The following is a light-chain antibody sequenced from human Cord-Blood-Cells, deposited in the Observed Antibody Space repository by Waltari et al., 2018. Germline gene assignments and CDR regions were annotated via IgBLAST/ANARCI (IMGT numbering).Light chain of an antibody. CDR2: EVS. CDR1: SSDVGSYNL. J-gene: IGLJ1*01. CDR3: CSYAGSYV. Sequence: QSALTQPASVSGSPGQSITISCTGTSSDVGSYNLVSWYQQHPGKAPKLMIYEVSKRPSGVSNRFSGSKSGNTASLTISGLQAEDEADYYCCSYAGSYVFGTGIKVTVL. V-gene: IGLV2-23*02.